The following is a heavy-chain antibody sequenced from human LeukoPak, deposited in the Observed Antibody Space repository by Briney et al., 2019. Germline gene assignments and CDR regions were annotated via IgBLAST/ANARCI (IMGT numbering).Heavy chain of an antibody. CDR3: ARGPMVRGVITTTGFDP. V-gene: IGHV1-2*02. Sequence: GASVKVSCKASGYTFTGYYMHWVRRAPGQGLEWMGWINPNSGGTNYAQKFQGRVTMTRDTSISTAYMELSRLRSDDTAVYYCARGPMVRGVITTTGFDPWGQGTLVTVSS. CDR2: INPNSGGT. J-gene: IGHJ5*02. D-gene: IGHD3-10*01. CDR1: GYTFTGYY.